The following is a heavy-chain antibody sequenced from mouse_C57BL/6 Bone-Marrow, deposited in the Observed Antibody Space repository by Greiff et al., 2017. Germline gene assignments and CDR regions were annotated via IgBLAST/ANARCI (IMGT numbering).Heavy chain of an antibody. CDR2: ILPGSGST. V-gene: IGHV1-9*01. J-gene: IGHJ3*01. CDR1: GYTFTGYW. Sequence: QVQLQQSGAELMKPGASVKLSCKATGYTFTGYWIEWVKQRPGHGLEWIGEILPGSGSTNYNEKFKGKATFTADTSSNTAYMPLSSLTTEDSAIYYCASGEKFYYYPFGFAYWGQGTLVTVSA. D-gene: IGHD1-1*01. CDR3: ASGEKFYYYPFGFAY.